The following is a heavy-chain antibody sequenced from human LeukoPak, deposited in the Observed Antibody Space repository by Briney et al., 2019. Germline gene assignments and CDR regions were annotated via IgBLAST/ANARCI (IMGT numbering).Heavy chain of an antibody. CDR2: IYFTGST. D-gene: IGHD6-19*01. Sequence: SSETLSLTCTVSGGSISPYYWSWIRQPPGKTLEWIGYIYFTGSTNYNPSLKSRLTISLHTSKNQFSLNLSSVTAADTAVYYCARHLPVDGYPYFDYWGQGALVTVSS. CDR1: GGSISPYY. J-gene: IGHJ4*02. CDR3: ARHLPVDGYPYFDY. V-gene: IGHV4-59*08.